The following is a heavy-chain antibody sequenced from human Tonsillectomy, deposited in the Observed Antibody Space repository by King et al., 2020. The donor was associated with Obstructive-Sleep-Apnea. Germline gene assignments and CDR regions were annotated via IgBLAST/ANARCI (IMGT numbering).Heavy chain of an antibody. D-gene: IGHD6-19*01. Sequence: VQLVESGGGLVQPGGSLRLSCVASGFTFSNSWMSWVRQAPGKGLEWVANIKDDGSEKYYVDSVKGRFTISRDDGTNSLFLQMNSLRAEDTAVYYCASKVSTGWYGAFAIWGQGTMVTVSS. CDR1: GFTFSNSW. CDR3: ASKVSTGWYGAFAI. J-gene: IGHJ3*02. V-gene: IGHV3-7*01. CDR2: IKDDGSEK.